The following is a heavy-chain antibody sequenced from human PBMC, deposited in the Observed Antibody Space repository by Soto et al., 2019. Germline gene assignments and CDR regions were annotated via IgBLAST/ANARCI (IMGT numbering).Heavy chain of an antibody. Sequence: QVQLVESGGGVVQPGRSLRLSCAASGFTFSSYALHWVRQAPGKGLEWVAVISYDGNNKYYADSVKGRFTISRDNSKXTLXXQXYSLRAEDTAVYYCARAGCDGGSCYTLVGLRYGMDVWGQGTTVTVSS. CDR3: ARAGCDGGSCYTLVGLRYGMDV. CDR1: GFTFSSYA. D-gene: IGHD2-15*01. J-gene: IGHJ6*02. V-gene: IGHV3-30-3*01. CDR2: ISYDGNNK.